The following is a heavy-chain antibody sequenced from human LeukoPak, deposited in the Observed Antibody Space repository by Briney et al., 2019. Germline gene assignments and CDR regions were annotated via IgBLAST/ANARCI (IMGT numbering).Heavy chain of an antibody. CDR1: GFTFDDYA. CDR3: AKGPSFYDFWSGYYVPPDY. D-gene: IGHD3-3*01. CDR2: ISGDGGST. V-gene: IGHV3-43*02. J-gene: IGHJ4*02. Sequence: GRSLRLSCAASGFTFDDYAMHWVRQAPGKGLEWVSLISGDGGSTYYADSVKGRFTISRDNSKNSLYLQMNSLRTEDTALYYCAKGPSFYDFWSGYYVPPDYWGQGTLVTVSS.